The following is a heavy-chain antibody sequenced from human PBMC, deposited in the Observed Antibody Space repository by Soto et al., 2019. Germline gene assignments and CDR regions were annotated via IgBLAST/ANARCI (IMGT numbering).Heavy chain of an antibody. D-gene: IGHD3-22*01. CDR2: IHYSGST. CDR1: GGSISSGGYY. J-gene: IGHJ4*02. CDR3: ARASNYYDSSGYYYYFDY. V-gene: IGHV4-31*02. Sequence: PSETLSLTCTVSGGSISSGGYYWSWIRQHPGKGLEWIGYIHYSGSTYYNPSLKSRVTISVDTSKNQFSLKLSSVTAADTAVYYCARASNYYDSSGYYYYFDYWGQGTLVTVSS.